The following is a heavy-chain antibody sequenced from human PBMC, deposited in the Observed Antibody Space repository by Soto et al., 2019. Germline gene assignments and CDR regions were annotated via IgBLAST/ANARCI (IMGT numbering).Heavy chain of an antibody. D-gene: IGHD1-26*01. V-gene: IGHV3-23*01. Sequence: EVQLLESGGGLVQPGGSLRLSCAASGFTFSSYDRRWVRQAPVKGLEWVSVISGSGGSTYYADSVKGRFTISRDNSKNTLYLQMNSLRAEDTAVYYCARRGSGSYYDYWGQGTLVTVSS. CDR3: ARRGSGSYYDY. CDR2: ISGSGGST. CDR1: GFTFSSYD. J-gene: IGHJ4*02.